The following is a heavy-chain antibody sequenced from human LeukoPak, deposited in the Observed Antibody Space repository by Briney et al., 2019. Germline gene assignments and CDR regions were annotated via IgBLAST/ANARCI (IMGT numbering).Heavy chain of an antibody. CDR3: AKKANGVTAGLAYWYFGR. D-gene: IGHD2-21*02. J-gene: IGHJ2*01. V-gene: IGHV3-23*01. CDR1: GFTFSSYA. CDR2: IGGGGDT. Sequence: GGSLRLSCAASGFTFSSYAMSWVRQAPGKGLEWVSAIGGGGDTYYADSVKGRFTISRDNSRDTLYLQMHSLRAEDTAVYYCAKKANGVTAGLAYWYFGRWGRGTLVTVSS.